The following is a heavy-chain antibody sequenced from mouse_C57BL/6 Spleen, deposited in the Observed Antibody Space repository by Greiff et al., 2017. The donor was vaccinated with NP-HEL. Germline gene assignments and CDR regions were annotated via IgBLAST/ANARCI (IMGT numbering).Heavy chain of an antibody. V-gene: IGHV1-82*01. Sequence: QVQLQQSGPELVKPGASVKISCKASGYAFSSSWMNWVKQRPGKGLEWIGRIYPGDGDTNYNGKFKGKATLTADKSSSTAYMQLSSLTSEDSAVYDCARSLYYYGSSSYWYFDVWGTGTTVTVSS. D-gene: IGHD1-1*01. CDR2: IYPGDGDT. CDR3: ARSLYYYGSSSYWYFDV. J-gene: IGHJ1*03. CDR1: GYAFSSSW.